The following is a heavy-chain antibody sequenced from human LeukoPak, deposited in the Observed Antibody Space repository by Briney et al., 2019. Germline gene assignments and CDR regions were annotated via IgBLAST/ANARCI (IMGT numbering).Heavy chain of an antibody. Sequence: GGSLSLSCAASGFTFSDYYMSWIRQAPGKGLEWVSYISSSGSTIYYADSVKGRFTISRDNAKNSLYLQMNSLRAEDTAVYYCARVTVLLWFGDYNWFDPWGQGTLVTVSS. V-gene: IGHV3-11*04. D-gene: IGHD3-10*01. CDR3: ARVTVLLWFGDYNWFDP. J-gene: IGHJ5*02. CDR1: GFTFSDYY. CDR2: ISSSGSTI.